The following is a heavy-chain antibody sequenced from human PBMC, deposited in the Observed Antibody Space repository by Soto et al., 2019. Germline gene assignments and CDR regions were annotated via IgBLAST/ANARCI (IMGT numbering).Heavy chain of an antibody. Sequence: EVQLVESGGGLIQPGGSPRLSCAASGFTVSSNYMSWVRQAPGKGLEWVSVIYSGGSTYYADSVKDRFTISRDNSKNTLYLQLNGLRAEDTAVYYCARGGSRRLQLWFVFDYWGQGTLVTVSS. J-gene: IGHJ4*02. CDR2: IYSGGST. D-gene: IGHD5-18*01. V-gene: IGHV3-53*01. CDR1: GFTVSSNY. CDR3: ARGGSRRLQLWFVFDY.